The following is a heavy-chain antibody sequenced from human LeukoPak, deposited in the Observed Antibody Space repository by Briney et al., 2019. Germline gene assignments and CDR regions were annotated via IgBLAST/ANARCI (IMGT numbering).Heavy chain of an antibody. CDR1: GYTFTSYD. V-gene: IGHV1-2*02. CDR3: ARDNGTDAFDY. J-gene: IGHJ4*02. CDR2: INPNSGGT. Sequence: ASVKVSCKASGYTFTSYDINWVRQATGQGLEWMGWINPNSGGTNYAQKFQGRVTMTRDTSISTAYMELSRLRSDDTAVYYCARDNGTDAFDYWGQGTLVTVSS. D-gene: IGHD2-8*01.